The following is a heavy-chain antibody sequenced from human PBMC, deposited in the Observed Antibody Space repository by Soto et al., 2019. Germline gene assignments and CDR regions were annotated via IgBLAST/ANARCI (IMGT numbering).Heavy chain of an antibody. D-gene: IGHD6-13*01. CDR1: GGSISTSNW. J-gene: IGHJ4*02. V-gene: IGHV4-4*02. CDR2: VYRTGST. CDR3: ARARATIAAAAIFDC. Sequence: PSETQSLTCAVSGGSISTSNWWSWVRQPPGKGLEWIGEVYRTGSTNYNPSLESRLTISVDKSKNQFSLKLTSVTAADTAVYYCARARATIAAAAIFDCWGQGTLVT.